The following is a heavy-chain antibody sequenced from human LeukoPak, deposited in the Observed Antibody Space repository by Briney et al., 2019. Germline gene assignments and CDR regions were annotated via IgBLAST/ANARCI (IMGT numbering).Heavy chain of an antibody. V-gene: IGHV4-4*09. CDR2: IHSDVPT. J-gene: IGHJ4*02. D-gene: IGHD6-19*01. CDR3: VQTTGWPGFDY. Sequence: SETLSLICTTSGVSISRFFWAWVRQPPGKGLEWIGTIHSDVPTYFNPSLKSRVTISVDTSKNAFSLNLTSVTAADTAVYYCVQTTGWPGFDYWGQGILVTVSS. CDR1: GVSISRFF.